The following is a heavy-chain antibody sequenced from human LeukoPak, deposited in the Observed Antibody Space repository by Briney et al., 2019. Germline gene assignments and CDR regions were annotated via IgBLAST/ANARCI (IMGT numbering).Heavy chain of an antibody. D-gene: IGHD6-6*01. CDR3: AKAVPTIAARLCWFDP. CDR2: ISGSGGST. J-gene: IGHJ5*02. CDR1: GFTFSSYA. Sequence: GGSLRLSCAASGFTFSSYAMSWVRQAPGKGLEWVSAISGSGGSTYYADSVKGRFTLSRDNSKNTLYLQMNSLRAEDTAVYYCAKAVPTIAARLCWFDPWGQGTLVTVSS. V-gene: IGHV3-23*01.